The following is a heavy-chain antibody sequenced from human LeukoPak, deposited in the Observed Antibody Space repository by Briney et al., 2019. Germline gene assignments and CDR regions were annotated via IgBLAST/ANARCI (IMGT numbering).Heavy chain of an antibody. CDR3: ACALLERRGY. V-gene: IGHV3-48*01. CDR1: GFTFSSYN. J-gene: IGHJ4*02. Sequence: GGSLRLSCAASGFTFSSYNMNWVRQAPGKGLEWVSYISSSSQTTYYADSVKGRFTISRDNAKNSLYLQMNSLRAEDTAVYYCACALLERRGYWGQGTLVTVSS. CDR2: ISSSSQTT. D-gene: IGHD1-1*01.